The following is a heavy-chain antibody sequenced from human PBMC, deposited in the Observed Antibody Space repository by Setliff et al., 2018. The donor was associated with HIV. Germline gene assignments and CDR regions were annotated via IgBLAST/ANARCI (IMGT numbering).Heavy chain of an antibody. CDR1: NVSINTYY. CDR3: ARSLTYDYTWFDV. J-gene: IGHJ5*02. V-gene: IGHV4-4*07. D-gene: IGHD4-4*01. CDR2: IYSSGKT. Sequence: SETLSLTCTVSNVSINTYYWSWIRQPAGRPLEWIGRIYSSGKTNYSPSLNSRVTISVDTSKNQFSLKLSSVTAADTAVYFCARSLTYDYTWFDVWGQGTLVTVSS.